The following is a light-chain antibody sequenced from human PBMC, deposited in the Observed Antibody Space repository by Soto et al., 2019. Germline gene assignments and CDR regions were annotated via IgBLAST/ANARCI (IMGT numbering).Light chain of an antibody. CDR1: SSNIGAGYD. CDR3: QSYDSSLSGWKV. CDR2: GNS. Sequence: QSVLTQPPSVSGAPGQRVTISCTGSSSNIGAGYDVHWYQQLPGTAPKLLIYGNSNRPSGVPDRFSGSKSGTSASLAITGLQDEDEADYSCQSYDSSLSGWKVFGGGTKLTVL. J-gene: IGLJ2*01. V-gene: IGLV1-40*01.